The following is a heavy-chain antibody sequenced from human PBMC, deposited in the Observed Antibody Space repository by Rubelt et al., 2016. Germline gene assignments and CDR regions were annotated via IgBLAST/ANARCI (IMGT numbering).Heavy chain of an antibody. Sequence: EVQLLESGGGLVQPGGSLRLSCAASGFTFSNYAMSWVRQAPGKGLEWVSRIGRDESSTSYADFVKGRFTISRDNARDTLYLQMNSLRPEDTAVYYCVRDRRWDLYFDFWGQGTPVTVPS. CDR2: IGRDESST. CDR1: GFTFSNYA. CDR3: VRDRRWDLYFDF. J-gene: IGHJ4*02. D-gene: IGHD1-26*01. V-gene: IGHV3-74*01.